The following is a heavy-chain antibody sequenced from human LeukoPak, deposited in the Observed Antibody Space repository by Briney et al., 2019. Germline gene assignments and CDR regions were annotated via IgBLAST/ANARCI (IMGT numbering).Heavy chain of an antibody. D-gene: IGHD3-10*02. CDR3: AELGITMIGGV. CDR2: ISSSGSTI. J-gene: IGHJ6*04. CDR1: GFTFRSYE. V-gene: IGHV3-48*03. Sequence: PGGSLRLSCAASGFTFRSYEMNWVRQAPGKGLEWVSYISSSGSTIYYADSVKGRFTISRDNAKNPLYLQMNSLRAEDTAVYYCAELGITMIGGVWGKGTTVTISS.